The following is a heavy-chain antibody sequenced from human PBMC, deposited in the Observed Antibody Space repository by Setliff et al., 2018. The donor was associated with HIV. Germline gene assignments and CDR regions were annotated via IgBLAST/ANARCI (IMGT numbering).Heavy chain of an antibody. D-gene: IGHD1-26*01. V-gene: IGHV5-51*01. CDR3: AKDREVGANYLHYFDF. CDR1: GSSFSTYW. CDR2: LYFGDSDP. Sequence: PGESLKISCKTSGSSFSTYWVGWVRQMPGKGLEWLGILYFGDSDPKYNPSFEGQVTISDDKSIKTAFLQWRSLQTSDTAVYYCAKDREVGANYLHYFDFWGQGTLVTVSS. J-gene: IGHJ4*02.